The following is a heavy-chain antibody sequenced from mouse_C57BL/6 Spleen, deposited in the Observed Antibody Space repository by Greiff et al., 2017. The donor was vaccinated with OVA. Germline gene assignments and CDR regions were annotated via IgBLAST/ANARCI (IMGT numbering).Heavy chain of an antibody. CDR1: GYSITSGYY. CDR3: ARGGSSGYAY. CDR2: ISYDGSN. V-gene: IGHV3-6*01. Sequence: EVQLQESGPGLVKPSQSLSLTCSVTGYSITSGYYWNWIRQFPGNKLEWMGYISYDGSNNYNPSLKNRISITRDTSKNQFFLKLNSVTTEDTATYYCARGGSSGYAYWGQGTLVTVSA. D-gene: IGHD3-2*02. J-gene: IGHJ3*01.